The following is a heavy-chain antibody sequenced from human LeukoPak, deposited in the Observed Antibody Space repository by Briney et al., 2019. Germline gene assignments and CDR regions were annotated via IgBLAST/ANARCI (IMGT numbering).Heavy chain of an antibody. Sequence: GALRLSCAASGFTFCSYWMHWVRQAPGKGLVWVSRINSDGSSTSYADSVKGRFTISRDNAKNSLYLQMNSLRAEDTAVYYCARRRSSWYGDAFDIWGQGTMVTVSS. J-gene: IGHJ3*02. CDR3: ARRRSSWYGDAFDI. V-gene: IGHV3-74*01. CDR1: GFTFCSYW. CDR2: INSDGSST. D-gene: IGHD6-13*01.